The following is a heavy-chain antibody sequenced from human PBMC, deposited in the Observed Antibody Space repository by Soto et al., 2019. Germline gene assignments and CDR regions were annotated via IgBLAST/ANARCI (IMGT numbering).Heavy chain of an antibody. V-gene: IGHV1-18*04. J-gene: IGHJ4*02. CDR3: VLGGLETGYYRDMDY. Sequence: QDHLVQSGGEVKKPGASAKVSCKASGYTFTPYGINWVRQAPGRGLEWVAWISAYNGDTSYAQHLQGRVTVTTETLTNTAYMELRSLRPDDTAVYFCVLGGLETGYYRDMDYWGQGTLVSVSS. CDR2: ISAYNGDT. D-gene: IGHD3-9*01. CDR1: GYTFTPYG.